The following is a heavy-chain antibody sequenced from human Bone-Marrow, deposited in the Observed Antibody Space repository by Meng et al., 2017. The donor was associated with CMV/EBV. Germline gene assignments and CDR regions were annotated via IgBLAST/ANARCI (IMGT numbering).Heavy chain of an antibody. CDR3: ARETRRRFWRGQTGNGMDV. CDR1: GGTFSSYV. J-gene: IGHJ6*02. V-gene: IGHV1-69*10. D-gene: IGHD3-3*01. Sequence: SVKGSCKASGGTFSSYVISWVRRATGQGLEWMGGIIPTFDMTKYAQKFQGRLTIVADKATSTAYMALSGLSSEDTAAYYCARETRRRFWRGQTGNGMDVWGQGTAVTVSS. CDR2: IIPTFDMT.